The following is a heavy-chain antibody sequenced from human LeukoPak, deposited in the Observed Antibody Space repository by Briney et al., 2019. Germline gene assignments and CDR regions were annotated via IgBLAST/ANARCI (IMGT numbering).Heavy chain of an antibody. V-gene: IGHV4-31*11. D-gene: IGHD3-22*01. Sequence: PSQTLSLTCAVSGGSISSGGYYWSWIRQHPGKGLEWIGYIYYSGSTYYNPSLKSRVTISVDTSKNQFSLKLSSVTAADTAVYYCARVGMLYYDSSGYYFDAFDIWGQGTMVTVYS. J-gene: IGHJ3*02. CDR2: IYYSGST. CDR1: GGSISSGGYY. CDR3: ARVGMLYYDSSGYYFDAFDI.